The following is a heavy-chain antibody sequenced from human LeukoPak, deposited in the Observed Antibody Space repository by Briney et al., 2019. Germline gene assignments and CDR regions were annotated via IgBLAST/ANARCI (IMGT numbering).Heavy chain of an antibody. CDR3: ARELRTYYYDSSGYYPPLDY. D-gene: IGHD3-22*01. CDR1: GFTFSSYS. J-gene: IGHJ4*02. Sequence: GGSLRLFCAASGFTFSSYSMNWVRQAPGKGLEWVSYISSSSSTIYYADSVKGRFTIPRDNAKNSLYLQMNSLRAEDTAVYYCARELRTYYYDSSGYYPPLDYWGQGTLVTVSS. CDR2: ISSSSSTI. V-gene: IGHV3-48*01.